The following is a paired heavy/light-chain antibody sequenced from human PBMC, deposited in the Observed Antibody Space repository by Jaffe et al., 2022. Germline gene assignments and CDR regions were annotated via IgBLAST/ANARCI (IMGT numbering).Heavy chain of an antibody. Sequence: EVQLVESGGGLVQPGGSLRLSCAASGFIFSDHYMDWVRRAPGKGLEWVGRHRNKANSYTTEYAASVRGRFTISRDDSKNSVYLQMNSLKTEDTAVYYCTSSSNSVSYRYFDNWGQGTLVTVSS. J-gene: IGHJ4*02. CDR1: GFIFSDHY. D-gene: IGHD1-26*01. CDR3: TSSSNSVSYRYFDN. CDR2: HRNKANSYTT. V-gene: IGHV3-72*01.
Light chain of an antibody. V-gene: IGKV1-9*01. CDR2: AAS. CDR1: QGISSY. Sequence: DIQLTQSPSFLSASVGDRVTITCRASQGISSYLGWYQQKPGKAPKLLIYAASTLQSGVPSSFSGSGSGTEFTLTISSLQPEDFATYYCQHLNSYPITFGQGTRLEIK. CDR3: QHLNSYPIT. J-gene: IGKJ5*01.